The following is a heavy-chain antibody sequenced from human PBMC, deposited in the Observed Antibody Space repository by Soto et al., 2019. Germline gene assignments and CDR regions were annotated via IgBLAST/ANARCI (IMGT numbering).Heavy chain of an antibody. D-gene: IGHD6-13*01. J-gene: IGHJ4*02. V-gene: IGHV4-39*07. CDR1: GASIRSTSYY. Sequence: SETLSLTCSVSGASIRSTSYYWGWIRQPPGKGLEWIGSIYYSGSTNYNPSLKSRVAISIDTSKNQFSLKLSSVTAADTAVYFCARVFSSSWFYYFDSWGQGTLVTVSS. CDR3: ARVFSSSWFYYFDS. CDR2: IYYSGST.